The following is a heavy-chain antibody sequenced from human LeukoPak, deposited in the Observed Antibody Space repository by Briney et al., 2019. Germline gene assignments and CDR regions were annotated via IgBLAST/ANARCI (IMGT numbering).Heavy chain of an antibody. CDR2: IFTTGNT. V-gene: IGHV4-4*07. D-gene: IGHD3-10*01. Sequence: PSETLSLTCTVSGGSIGNFYWNWIRQPAGKGLEWIGRIFTTGNTDYNPSLKSRVTMSVDTSKNQLSLRLSSVTAADTAVYYCARARYGSGSYHYMDVWGKGTTVTISS. CDR1: GGSIGNFY. CDR3: ARARYGSGSYHYMDV. J-gene: IGHJ6*03.